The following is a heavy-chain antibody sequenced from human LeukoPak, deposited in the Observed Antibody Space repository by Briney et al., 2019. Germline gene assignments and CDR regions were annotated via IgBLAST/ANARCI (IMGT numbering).Heavy chain of an antibody. V-gene: IGHV3-21*04. CDR1: GFTFSSDS. CDR3: AKWKIYASSLETRKFDY. D-gene: IGHD1-1*01. Sequence: PGGSLRLSCAASGFTFSSDSMNCVRQAPGKGLEWVSSISSSSSYIYYADSVKGRFTISRDNAKNSLYLQMNSLRAEDTAVYYCAKWKIYASSLETRKFDYWGQGTLVTVSS. J-gene: IGHJ4*02. CDR2: ISSSSSYI.